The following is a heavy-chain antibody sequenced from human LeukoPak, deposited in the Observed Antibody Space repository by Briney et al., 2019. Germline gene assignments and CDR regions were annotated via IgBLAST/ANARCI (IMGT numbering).Heavy chain of an antibody. Sequence: GGSLRLSCAASGFTFSSYGMHWVRQAPGKGLEWVAFIRYDGSNKYYADSVKGRFTISRDNSKNTLYLQMNSLRAEDTAVYYCAKVGTDIVVVPAAMQLGYYYYMDVWGKGTTVTISS. CDR3: AKVGTDIVVVPAAMQLGYYYYMDV. D-gene: IGHD2-2*01. V-gene: IGHV3-30*02. CDR1: GFTFSSYG. J-gene: IGHJ6*03. CDR2: IRYDGSNK.